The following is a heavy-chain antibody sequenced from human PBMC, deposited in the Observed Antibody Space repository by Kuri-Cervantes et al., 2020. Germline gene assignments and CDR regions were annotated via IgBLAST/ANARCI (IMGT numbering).Heavy chain of an antibody. CDR3: TTSPPYVI. J-gene: IGHJ3*02. CDR1: GFTFSSYW. D-gene: IGHD3-16*01. Sequence: GGSLRLSCAASGFTFSSYWMSWVRQAPGKGLEWVGRIKSETDGGTTDYAAPVKGRFTISRDDSKNTLYLQMNSLKTEDTAVYYCTTSPPYVIWGQGTMVTVSS. V-gene: IGHV3-15*01. CDR2: IKSETDGGTT.